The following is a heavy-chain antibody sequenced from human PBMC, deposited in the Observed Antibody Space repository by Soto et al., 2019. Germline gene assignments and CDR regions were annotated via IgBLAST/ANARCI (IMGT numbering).Heavy chain of an antibody. CDR1: SGSFSGYY. CDR3: ARGYPFRPSDY. Sequence: PSGTLSTTCVVYSGSFSGYYWSWIRRPPLKGLEWIGEINHSGSTNYNPSLKSRVTISVDTSKNQFSLKLSSVTAADTAVYYCARGYPFRPSDYWGQGTLVTVSS. CDR2: INHSGST. J-gene: IGHJ4*02. V-gene: IGHV4-34*01.